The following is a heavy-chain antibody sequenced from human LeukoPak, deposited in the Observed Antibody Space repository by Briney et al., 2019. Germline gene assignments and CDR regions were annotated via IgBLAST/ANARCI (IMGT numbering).Heavy chain of an antibody. Sequence: PSEALSLTCTVSGGSISSYYWSWIRQPPGKGLEWIGYIYYSGSTNYNPSLKSRVTISVDTSKNQFSLKLSSVTAADTAVYYCARASSGYDTFDIWGQGTMVTVSS. J-gene: IGHJ3*02. CDR1: GGSISSYY. V-gene: IGHV4-59*01. CDR2: IYYSGST. CDR3: ARASSGYDTFDI. D-gene: IGHD5-12*01.